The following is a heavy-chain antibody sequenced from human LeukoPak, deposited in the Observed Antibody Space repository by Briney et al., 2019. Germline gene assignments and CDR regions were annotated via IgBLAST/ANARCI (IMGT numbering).Heavy chain of an antibody. CDR1: GFTFSNAW. V-gene: IGHV3-15*01. CDR3: VKGRCSGSSCYGGDY. J-gene: IGHJ4*02. CDR2: IKSKTDGGTT. Sequence: GGSLRLSCAASGFTFSNAWMSWVRQAPGKGLEWVGRIKSKTDGGTTDYAAPVKGRFTISRDDSKNTLYLQMNSLRAEDTAEYYCVKGRCSGSSCYGGDYWGQGTLVTVSS. D-gene: IGHD2-2*01.